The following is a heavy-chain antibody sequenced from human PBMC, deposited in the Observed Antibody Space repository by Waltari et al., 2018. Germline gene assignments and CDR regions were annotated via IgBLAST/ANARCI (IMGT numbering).Heavy chain of an antibody. CDR2: LSSSGSTK. V-gene: IGHV3-48*03. J-gene: IGHJ4*02. Sequence: EVQLAESGGGLVQPGGSLRLSCAASGFTFSSYEMNWVRQAPGKGLEWVSYLSSSGSTKYYADSVKGRFTISRDNAKNSLYLLMTSLRAEDTAVYYCARPESDYWGQGTLVTVSS. CDR3: ARPESDY. CDR1: GFTFSSYE.